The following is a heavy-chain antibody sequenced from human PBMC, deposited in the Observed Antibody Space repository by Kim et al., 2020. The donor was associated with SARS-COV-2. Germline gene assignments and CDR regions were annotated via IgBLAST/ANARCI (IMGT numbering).Heavy chain of an antibody. Sequence: SETLSLTCTVSGVSISSSSYYWGWIRQPPGKGLEWIGSIYYSGSTYYNPSLKSRVTISVDTSKNQFSLKLSSVTAADTAVYYCASPGSSSWYRYYYYGMDVWGQGTTVTVSS. V-gene: IGHV4-39*01. CDR2: IYYSGST. J-gene: IGHJ6*02. CDR1: GVSISSSSYY. CDR3: ASPGSSSWYRYYYYGMDV. D-gene: IGHD6-13*01.